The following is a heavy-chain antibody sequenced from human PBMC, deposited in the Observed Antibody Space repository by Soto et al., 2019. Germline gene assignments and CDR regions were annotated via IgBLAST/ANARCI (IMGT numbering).Heavy chain of an antibody. CDR1: GGSISSGDYY. Sequence: SETLSLTCTVSGGSISSGDYYWSWIRQPPGKGLEWIGYIYYSGSTCYNPSLKSRVTISVDTSKNQFSLKLSSVTAADTAVYYCARARYYYDSSGYYVPFPFDYWGQGTLVTVSS. CDR3: ARARYYYDSSGYYVPFPFDY. J-gene: IGHJ4*02. CDR2: IYYSGST. D-gene: IGHD3-22*01. V-gene: IGHV4-30-4*01.